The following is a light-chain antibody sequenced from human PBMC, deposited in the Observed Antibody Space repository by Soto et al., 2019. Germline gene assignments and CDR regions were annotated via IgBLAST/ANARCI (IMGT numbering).Light chain of an antibody. J-gene: IGKJ1*01. V-gene: IGKV3-20*01. Sequence: EIVLTQSPGTLSLSPGERATLSCRASQSVSSSYLAWYQQKPGQAPRLLIYGAYSRATGSPDRFSGSGSGTDFTLTISRLEPEDFAVYYCQQYGSSRTLGQGTKVEIK. CDR3: QQYGSSRT. CDR2: GAY. CDR1: QSVSSSY.